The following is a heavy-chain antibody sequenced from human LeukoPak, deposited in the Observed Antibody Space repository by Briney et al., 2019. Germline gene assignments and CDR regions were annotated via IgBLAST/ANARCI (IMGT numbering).Heavy chain of an antibody. CDR2: IIPILGIA. CDR1: GGTFSSYA. CDR3: ARVMDYYDSSADRAFDI. D-gene: IGHD3-22*01. Sequence: SVKVSCKASGGTFSSYAISWVRQAPGQGPEWMGRIIPILGIANYAQKFQGRVTITADKSTSTAYMELSSLRSEDTAVYYCARVMDYYDSSADRAFDIWGQGTMVTVSS. V-gene: IGHV1-69*04. J-gene: IGHJ3*02.